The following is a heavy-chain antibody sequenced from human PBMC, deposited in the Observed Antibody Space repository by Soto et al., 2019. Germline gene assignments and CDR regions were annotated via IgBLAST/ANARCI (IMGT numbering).Heavy chain of an antibody. J-gene: IGHJ5*02. V-gene: IGHV3-23*01. CDR2: ISGSGGNT. Sequence: EQLLESGGGLVQPGESLRLSCAASGFTFSSYAMSWVRQAPGKGLEWVSLISGSGGNTFYADSVKGRFTISRDNSKNTLFLEMNSLRAEDTAVYYCARGPSHLGPGIVPAAIRGGYNYFDPWGKGTLVSVYS. D-gene: IGHD2-2*01. CDR3: ARGPSHLGPGIVPAAIRGGYNYFDP. CDR1: GFTFSSYA.